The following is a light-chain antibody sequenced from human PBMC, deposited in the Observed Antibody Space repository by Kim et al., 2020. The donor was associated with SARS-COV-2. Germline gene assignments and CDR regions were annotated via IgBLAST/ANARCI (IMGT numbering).Light chain of an antibody. J-gene: IGLJ2*01. Sequence: VSPGQTATITCSGDKLGDKYVCWYQQKPGQSPILVIYQDTKRPSGIPERFSGSNSGNTATLTISGTQAIDEADYYCQAWATSTVVFGGGTQLTVL. CDR2: QDT. CDR3: QAWATSTVV. V-gene: IGLV3-1*01. CDR1: KLGDKY.